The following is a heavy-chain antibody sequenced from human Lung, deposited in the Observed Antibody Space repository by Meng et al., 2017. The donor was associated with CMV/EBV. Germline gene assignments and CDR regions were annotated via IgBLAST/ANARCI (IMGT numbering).Heavy chain of an antibody. Sequence: SETLSLXCTVSGGSISSDSYYWSWIRQHPGKGLEWIGYIYYSGSTYYNPSLKSRLTISLDTSKNQFSLKLNSVTAADTAVYYCAREATPWNFVHPYFDYXGQGXLVTVSS. CDR3: AREATPWNFVHPYFDY. CDR1: GGSISSDSYY. D-gene: IGHD1-7*01. CDR2: IYYSGST. J-gene: IGHJ4*02. V-gene: IGHV4-31*03.